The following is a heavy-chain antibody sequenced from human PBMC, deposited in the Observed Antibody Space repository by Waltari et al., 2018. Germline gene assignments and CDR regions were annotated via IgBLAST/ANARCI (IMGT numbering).Heavy chain of an antibody. Sequence: QVRLVQSGAEVKKPGASLKVSCEASGYTFSNYYVHWVRQAPGQGLEWMGMINTAAGTTSYAPKFRGRVTMTRDTSTSTVYLDLSSLRSEDTAVYFCAREPPGATKGFDYWGQGTLVIVSS. V-gene: IGHV1-46*01. D-gene: IGHD1-26*01. CDR2: INTAAGTT. CDR1: GYTFSNYY. J-gene: IGHJ4*02. CDR3: AREPPGATKGFDY.